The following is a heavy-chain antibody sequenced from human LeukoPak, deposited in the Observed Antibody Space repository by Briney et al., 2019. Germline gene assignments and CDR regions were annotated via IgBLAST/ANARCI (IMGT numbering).Heavy chain of an antibody. Sequence: GGSLRLSCAASGFIFDDYAMHWVRQAPGKGLEWVSGISWNSGGIGYADSVKGRFTISRDNAKNSLYLHMNNLRAEDTALYYCAKFLRDVGNDYWGQGTLVTVSS. CDR1: GFIFDDYA. CDR3: AKFLRDVGNDY. J-gene: IGHJ4*02. CDR2: ISWNSGGI. D-gene: IGHD7-27*01. V-gene: IGHV3-9*01.